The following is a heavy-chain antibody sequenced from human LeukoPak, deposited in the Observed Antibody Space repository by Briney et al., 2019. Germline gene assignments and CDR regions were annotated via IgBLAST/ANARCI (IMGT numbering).Heavy chain of an antibody. CDR3: ATSSRYNWNYAGY. Sequence: SETLSLTCTVSGGSVSSGTYYWSWIRQPPGKGLEWIGEINHSGSTNYNPSLKSRVTISVDTSKNQFSLKLSSVTAADTAVYYCATSSRYNWNYAGYWGQGTLVTVSS. V-gene: IGHV4-39*07. CDR2: INHSGST. CDR1: GGSVSSGTYY. D-gene: IGHD1-20*01. J-gene: IGHJ4*02.